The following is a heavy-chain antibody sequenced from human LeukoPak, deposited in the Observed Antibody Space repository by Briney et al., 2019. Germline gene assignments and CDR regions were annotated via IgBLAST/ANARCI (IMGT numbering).Heavy chain of an antibody. J-gene: IGHJ6*02. CDR3: ARVRYEDWTSEYYYGMDV. D-gene: IGHD3/OR15-3a*01. CDR1: GFTFDDYG. Sequence: PGGSLRLSCAASGFTFDDYGMSWVRQAPGEGLEWVSGINWNGGSTGYADSVKGRFTISRDNAKNSLYLQMNSLRAEDTALYHCARVRYEDWTSEYYYGMDVWGQGTTVTVSS. CDR2: INWNGGST. V-gene: IGHV3-20*01.